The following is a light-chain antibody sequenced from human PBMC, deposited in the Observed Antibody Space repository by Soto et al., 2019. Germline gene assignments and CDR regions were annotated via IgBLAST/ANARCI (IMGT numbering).Light chain of an antibody. V-gene: IGLV2-14*01. CDR1: SSDIGVYDY. Sequence: QSALTQPASVSGSPGQSITISCTGTSSDIGVYDYVSWYQQHPGKAPKLMIYEVSNRPSGVSNRFSGSKSGNTASLTISGLQAEDEADYYCSSYTSSSTHVVFGGGTKVTVL. CDR2: EVS. CDR3: SSYTSSSTHVV. J-gene: IGLJ3*02.